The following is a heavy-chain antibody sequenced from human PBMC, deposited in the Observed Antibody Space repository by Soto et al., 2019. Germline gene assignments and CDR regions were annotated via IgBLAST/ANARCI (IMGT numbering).Heavy chain of an antibody. D-gene: IGHD3-22*01. Sequence: QLQLQESGPGLVKPSETLSLTCTVSGGSISSSSYYWGWIRQPPGKGLEWIGSIYYSGSTYYNPSLKSRVTISVDTSKNQFSLKLSSVTAADTAVYYCARLGVGFGYSGYYPFDYWGQGTLVTVSS. CDR1: GGSISSSSYY. J-gene: IGHJ4*02. CDR3: ARLGVGFGYSGYYPFDY. CDR2: IYYSGST. V-gene: IGHV4-39*01.